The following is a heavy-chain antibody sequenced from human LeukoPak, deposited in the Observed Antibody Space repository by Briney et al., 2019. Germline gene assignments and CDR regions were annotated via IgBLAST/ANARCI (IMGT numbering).Heavy chain of an antibody. CDR3: ATDLG. J-gene: IGHJ4*02. CDR1: GLTFTSYW. D-gene: IGHD4-17*01. CDR2: VDHAGSGT. Sequence: GGPLRLSCAASGLTFTSYWMHWVRQPPGKGLVWVSRVDHAGSGTAYADSVTGRFTISRDNAKNTVYLQMNSLRAADTAVYYCATDLGWGQGTLVTVSS. V-gene: IGHV3-74*01.